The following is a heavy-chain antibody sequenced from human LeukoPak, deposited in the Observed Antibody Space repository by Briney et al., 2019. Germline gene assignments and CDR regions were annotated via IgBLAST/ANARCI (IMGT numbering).Heavy chain of an antibody. CDR2: ITGSGDWA. V-gene: IGHV3-23*01. CDR1: GLTFSKYA. CDR3: AKGPPSSSAQYFQH. J-gene: IGHJ1*01. D-gene: IGHD6-6*01. Sequence: GGSLRLSCAASGLTFSKYAMMWLRQAPGKGLEWVSAITGSGDWALYADSVKGRFTISRDNSKNTLYLQMSSLRAEDAAVYYCAKGPPSSSAQYFQHWGQGTLVTVSS.